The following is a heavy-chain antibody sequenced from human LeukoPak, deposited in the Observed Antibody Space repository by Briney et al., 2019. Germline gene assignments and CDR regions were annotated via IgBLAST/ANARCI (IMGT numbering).Heavy chain of an antibody. Sequence: AAVKVSCKASGYTFTSSSISWVRQAPGQGLEWMGWISAYNGKTNYAQKLQGRVTMTTDTSTSTAYMELRSLRPDDTAVYYCAREGVKYCSGGSCYSDYWGQGTLVTVSS. CDR3: AREGVKYCSGGSCYSDY. D-gene: IGHD2-15*01. V-gene: IGHV1-18*01. CDR2: ISAYNGKT. CDR1: GYTFTSSS. J-gene: IGHJ4*02.